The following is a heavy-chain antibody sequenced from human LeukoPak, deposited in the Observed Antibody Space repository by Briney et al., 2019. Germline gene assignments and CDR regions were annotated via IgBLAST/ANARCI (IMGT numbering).Heavy chain of an antibody. D-gene: IGHD5-12*01. CDR1: GGSISSYY. V-gene: IGHV4-59*12. CDR2: IYYSGST. Sequence: SETLSLTCTVSGGSISSYYWSWIRQPPGKGLEWIGYIYYSGSTNYNPSLKSRVTISVDKSKNQFSLKLSSVTAADTAVYYCARCGYSGYDYDYWGQGTLVTVSS. J-gene: IGHJ4*02. CDR3: ARCGYSGYDYDY.